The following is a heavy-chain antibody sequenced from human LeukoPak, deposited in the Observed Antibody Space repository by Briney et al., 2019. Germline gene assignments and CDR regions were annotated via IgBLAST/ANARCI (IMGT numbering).Heavy chain of an antibody. CDR3: ARGDGYNFGDY. CDR1: GFTFSSYA. J-gene: IGHJ4*02. CDR2: ISYDGSNK. D-gene: IGHD5-24*01. V-gene: IGHV3-30-3*01. Sequence: PGGSLRLSCAASGFTFSSYAMHWVRPAPGKGLEWVAVISYDGSNKYYADSVKGRFTISRDNSKNTLYLQMNSLRAEDTAVYYCARGDGYNFGDYWGQGTLVTVSS.